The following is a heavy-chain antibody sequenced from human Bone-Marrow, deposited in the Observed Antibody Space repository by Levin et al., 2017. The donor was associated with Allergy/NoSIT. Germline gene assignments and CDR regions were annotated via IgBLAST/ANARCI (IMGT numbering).Heavy chain of an antibody. CDR3: AKVIGYSEYDPFDY. Sequence: PGGSLRLSCAASGFGFDGYTMHWVRQAPGKSLEWISLISWDSTNTYYADSVKGRFTISRDNSKFSLYLQMNRLRAEDTALYFCAKVIGYSEYDPFDYWGQGTLVTVSS. J-gene: IGHJ4*02. D-gene: IGHD5-12*01. CDR1: GFGFDGYT. V-gene: IGHV3-43*01. CDR2: ISWDSTNT.